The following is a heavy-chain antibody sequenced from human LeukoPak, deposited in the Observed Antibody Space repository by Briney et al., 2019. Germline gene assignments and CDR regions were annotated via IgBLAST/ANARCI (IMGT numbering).Heavy chain of an antibody. V-gene: IGHV1-69*13. Sequence: SVKVSCKASGCTFSNYAINWVRQAPGQGLEWMGGFIPIFGTANYAQKFQGRVTITADESTSTACMELGRLRSEDTAVYYCAREGGVVVPAATTVAGFDIWGQGTMVTVSS. CDR1: GCTFSNYA. J-gene: IGHJ3*02. CDR2: FIPIFGTA. D-gene: IGHD2-2*01. CDR3: AREGGVVVPAATTVAGFDI.